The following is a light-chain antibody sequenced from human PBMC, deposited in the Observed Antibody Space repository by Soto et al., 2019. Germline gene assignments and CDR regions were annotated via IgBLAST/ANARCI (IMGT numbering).Light chain of an antibody. Sequence: EILLAQSPATLSLSPGERATLSCKASQDVSIFLAWYQQKPGQAPRLLIHDASNRATGVPARFSGSGSGRDFTLPITSLEPEDFAVYYCQQRSTWLYTFGQGTKLEV. V-gene: IGKV3-11*02. J-gene: IGKJ2*01. CDR2: DAS. CDR1: QDVSIF. CDR3: QQRSTWLYT.